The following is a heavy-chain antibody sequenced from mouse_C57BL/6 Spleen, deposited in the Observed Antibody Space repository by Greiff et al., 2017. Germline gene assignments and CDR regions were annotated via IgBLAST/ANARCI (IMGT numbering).Heavy chain of an antibody. D-gene: IGHD4-1*01. Sequence: VQLQQSGPELVKPGASVKIPCKASGYTFTDYNMDWVKQSHGKSLEWIGDINPNNGGTIYNQKFKGKATLTVDKSSSTAYMELRSLTSEDTAVYYCARWANWDEKAWFAYWGQGTLVTVSA. CDR1: GYTFTDYN. J-gene: IGHJ3*01. CDR2: INPNNGGT. CDR3: ARWANWDEKAWFAY. V-gene: IGHV1-18*01.